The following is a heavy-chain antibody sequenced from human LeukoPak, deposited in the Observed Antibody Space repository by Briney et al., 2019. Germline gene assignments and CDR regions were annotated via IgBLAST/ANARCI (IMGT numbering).Heavy chain of an antibody. CDR3: AKADTTGTDHWLDP. Sequence: SETLSLTCAVSGYSISSGYYWGWLRQPPGKGLEWIGNIYHSGNTYYNPSLKSRVTISVDTSKNQFSLKLSSVTAADTAVYYCAKADTTGTDHWLDPWGQGTLVTVSS. CDR1: GYSISSGYY. CDR2: IYHSGNT. D-gene: IGHD1-1*01. V-gene: IGHV4-38-2*01. J-gene: IGHJ5*02.